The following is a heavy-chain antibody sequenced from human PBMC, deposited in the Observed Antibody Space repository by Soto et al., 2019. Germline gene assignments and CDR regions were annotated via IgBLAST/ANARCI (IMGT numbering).Heavy chain of an antibody. J-gene: IGHJ5*02. CDR2: ISSGSAYI. CDR3: TRDQGGSYDSWFDP. Sequence: EVQLVESGGGLVKPGGSLRLSCSFTFNSYSLNWVRQATGKGLEWVSSISSGSAYIKYADSVKGRFTISRDNANNFLYLQMNSLRVDDTALYYCTRDQGGSYDSWFDPWGQGTLVTVSS. CDR1: TFNSYS. V-gene: IGHV3-21*06. D-gene: IGHD1-26*01.